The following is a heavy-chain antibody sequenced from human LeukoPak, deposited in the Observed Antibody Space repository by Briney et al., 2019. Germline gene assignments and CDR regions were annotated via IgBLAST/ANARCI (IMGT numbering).Heavy chain of an antibody. V-gene: IGHV4-34*01. CDR2: IYHSGST. CDR1: GGSFSGYY. Sequence: SETLSLTCAVYGGSFSGYYWSWIRQPPGKGLEWIGSIYHSGSTYYNPSLKSRVTISVDTSKNQFSLKLSSVTAADTAVYYCARDWAYYDFWGMRTDGGWFDPWGQGTLVTVSS. D-gene: IGHD3-3*01. J-gene: IGHJ5*02. CDR3: ARDWAYYDFWGMRTDGGWFDP.